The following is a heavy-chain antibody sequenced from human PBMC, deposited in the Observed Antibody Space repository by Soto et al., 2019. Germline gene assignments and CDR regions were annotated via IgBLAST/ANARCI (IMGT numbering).Heavy chain of an antibody. V-gene: IGHV3-9*01. Sequence: EVQLVESGGGLVQPGRSMRLSGVVSGFTFADYVMHWVRQAPGKGLEWVSGISRNSGTIEYADSVKGRLTVSRDNAKNSLYLQIDSLRAEVTALYYCVKDMGYGSSSTFDYWGQGPLVTVSS. D-gene: IGHD6-6*01. CDR2: ISRNSGTI. J-gene: IGHJ4*02. CDR1: GFTFADYV. CDR3: VKDMGYGSSSTFDY.